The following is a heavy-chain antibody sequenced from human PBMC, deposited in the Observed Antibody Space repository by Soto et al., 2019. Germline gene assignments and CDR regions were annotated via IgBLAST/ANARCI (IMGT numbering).Heavy chain of an antibody. J-gene: IGHJ4*02. D-gene: IGHD6-13*01. Sequence: SETLSLTFTVSGGSISSSSYYWGWIRQPPGKGLEWIGSIYYSGSTYYNPSLKSRVTISVDTSKNQFSLKLSSVTAADTAVYYCARHRDSSSYAYFDYWGQGTLVTVSS. CDR3: ARHRDSSSYAYFDY. V-gene: IGHV4-39*01. CDR1: GGSISSSSYY. CDR2: IYYSGST.